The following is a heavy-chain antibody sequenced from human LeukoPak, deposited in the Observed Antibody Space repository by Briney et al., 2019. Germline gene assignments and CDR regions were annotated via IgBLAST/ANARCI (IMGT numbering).Heavy chain of an antibody. J-gene: IGHJ4*02. V-gene: IGHV3-23*01. CDR3: AKDTSIFDWPNGIDY. CDR2: ISGSDGST. D-gene: IGHD3-9*01. Sequence: GGSLRLSCAASGFTFSSYAMSWVRQAPGKGLEWVSAISGSDGSTYYADSVKGRFTISRDNSKNTLYLQMNSLIAEDTAVYYCAKDTSIFDWPNGIDYWGQGTLVTVSS. CDR1: GFTFSSYA.